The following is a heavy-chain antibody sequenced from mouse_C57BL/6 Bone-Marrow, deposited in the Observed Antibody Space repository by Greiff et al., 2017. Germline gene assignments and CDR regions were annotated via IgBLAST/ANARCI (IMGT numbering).Heavy chain of an antibody. V-gene: IGHV1-64*01. CDR1: GYTFTSYW. J-gene: IGHJ4*01. CDR2: IHPNSGST. Sequence: VQLQQPGAELVKPGASVKLSCKASGYTFTSYWMHWVKQRPGQGLEWIGMIHPNSGSTNYNEKFKSKATLTVDKSSSTAYMQLSRLTSDDSAVYDCARSRRCYYAMDYWGQGTSVTVSS. CDR3: ARSRRCYYAMDY.